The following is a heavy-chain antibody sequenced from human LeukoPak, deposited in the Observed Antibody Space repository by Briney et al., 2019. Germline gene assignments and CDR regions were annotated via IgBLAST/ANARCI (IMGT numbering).Heavy chain of an antibody. Sequence: SETLSLTCAVYGGSFSGYYWSWIRQPPGKGLEWIGEINHSGSTNYSPSLKSRVTISVDTSKNQFSLKLSSVTAADTAVYYCARRRGNDYVWGSYRSIYYFDYWSQGTLVTVSS. V-gene: IGHV4-34*01. CDR2: INHSGST. CDR1: GGSFSGYY. CDR3: ARRRGNDYVWGSYRSIYYFDY. J-gene: IGHJ4*02. D-gene: IGHD3-16*02.